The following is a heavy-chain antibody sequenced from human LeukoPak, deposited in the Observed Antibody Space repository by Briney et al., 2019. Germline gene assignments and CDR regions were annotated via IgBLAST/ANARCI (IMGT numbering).Heavy chain of an antibody. CDR2: VSYTGNT. V-gene: IGHV4-39*01. CDR3: ARHDCTDGVCFKDFDY. CDR1: GGSISSTTYH. D-gene: IGHD2-8*01. Sequence: PSETLSLTCTVSGGSISSTTYHWAWIRQPPGRGLEWIGSVSYTGNTYYNPSLQSRVTLSVDPSKNHFSLTLTSVTAADTSVYYCARHDCTDGVCFKDFDYWGQGTLVTVSS. J-gene: IGHJ4*02.